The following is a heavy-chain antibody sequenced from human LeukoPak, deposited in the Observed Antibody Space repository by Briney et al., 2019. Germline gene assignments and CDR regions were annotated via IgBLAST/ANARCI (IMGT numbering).Heavy chain of an antibody. J-gene: IGHJ6*03. D-gene: IGHD4-17*01. CDR2: MNPNSGNT. V-gene: IGHV1-8*01. CDR1: GYTFTSND. CDR3: ARGHDYGDYLLYCYYYYYMDV. Sequence: GASVKVSCKXSGYTFTSNDINWVRQATGQGLEWMGWMNPNSGNTGYAQKFQGRVTMTRNTSISTAYMELSSLRSEDTAVYYCARGHDYGDYLLYCYYYYYMDVWGKGTTVTVSS.